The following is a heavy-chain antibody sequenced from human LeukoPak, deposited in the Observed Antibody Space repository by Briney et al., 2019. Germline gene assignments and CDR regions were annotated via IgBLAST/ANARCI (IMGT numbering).Heavy chain of an antibody. CDR1: GGSISSGGYY. Sequence: PSETLSLTCTVSGGSISSGGYYWSWIRQPPGKGLEWIGYIYHSGSTYYNPSLKSRVTISVDRSKNQFSLKLSSVTAADTAVYYCARAGEQQLVLSYFPVWGQGTLVTVSS. CDR2: IYHSGST. V-gene: IGHV4-30-2*01. D-gene: IGHD6-13*01. J-gene: IGHJ4*02. CDR3: ARAGEQQLVLSYFPV.